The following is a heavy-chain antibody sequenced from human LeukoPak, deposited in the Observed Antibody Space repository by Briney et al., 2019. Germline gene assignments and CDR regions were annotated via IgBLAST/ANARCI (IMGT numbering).Heavy chain of an antibody. CDR2: IYTSGST. CDR3: ARDYRGYYHDSSGYPDY. Sequence: SETLSLTCTVSGGSISSYYWSWIRQPAGKGLEWIGRIYTSGSTNYNPSLKSRVTMSVDTSKNQFSLKLSSVTAADTAVYYCARDYRGYYHDSSGYPDYWGQGTLVTVSS. D-gene: IGHD3-22*01. CDR1: GGSISSYY. V-gene: IGHV4-4*07. J-gene: IGHJ4*02.